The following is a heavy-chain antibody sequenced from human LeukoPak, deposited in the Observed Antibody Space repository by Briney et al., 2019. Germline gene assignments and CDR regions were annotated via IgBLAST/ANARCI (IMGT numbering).Heavy chain of an antibody. CDR1: GFTFSGSA. CDR3: TSIIFGVVITHHY. V-gene: IGHV3-73*01. Sequence: GGSLRLSCAASGFTFSGSAMHWVRQASGKGLEWVGRIRSKANSYATAYAASVKGRFTISRDDSKNTACLQMNSLKTEDTAVYYCTSIIFGVVITHHYWGQGTLVTVSS. J-gene: IGHJ4*02. D-gene: IGHD3-3*01. CDR2: IRSKANSYAT.